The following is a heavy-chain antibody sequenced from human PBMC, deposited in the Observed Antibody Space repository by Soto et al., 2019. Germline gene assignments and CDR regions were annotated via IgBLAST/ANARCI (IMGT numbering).Heavy chain of an antibody. J-gene: IGHJ5*02. V-gene: IGHV3-21*01. CDR1: GFPFSSYS. CDR2: ISSSSSYI. Sequence: GGSLSLSCAASGFPFSSYSMNWVRQAPGKGLEWVSSISSSSSYIYYADSVKGRFTISRDNAKNSLYLQMNSLRAEDTAVYYCARMPSIYSSSWPDHWGQGTLVTVSS. D-gene: IGHD6-13*01. CDR3: ARMPSIYSSSWPDH.